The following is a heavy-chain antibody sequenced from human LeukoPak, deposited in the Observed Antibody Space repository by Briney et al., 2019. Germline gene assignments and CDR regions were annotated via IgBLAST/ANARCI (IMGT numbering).Heavy chain of an antibody. V-gene: IGHV3-74*01. CDR3: LRDLNWSLDQ. J-gene: IGHJ4*02. D-gene: IGHD1-20*01. CDR1: GFTFSNYM. CDR2: IKSDGITI. Sequence: GGSLRLSCAASGFTFSNYMMHWVRRAPGKGLVWVSRIKSDGITITYADSVKGRFTISRDNAKNTLYLQMNSLRAEDTAVYYCLRDLNWSLDQWGQGTLVTVSS.